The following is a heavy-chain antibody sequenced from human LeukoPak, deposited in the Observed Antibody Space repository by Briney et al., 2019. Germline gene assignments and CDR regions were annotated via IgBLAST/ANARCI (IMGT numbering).Heavy chain of an antibody. D-gene: IGHD6-19*01. V-gene: IGHV1-2*02. Sequence: GASVKVSCKASGYTFTGYYVHWVRQAPGQGLEWMGWINPNSGGTNYAQKFQGRVTMTRDTSISTAYMELSRLRSDDTAVYYCARGGLQQWLVPYWFDPWGQGTLVTVSS. CDR3: ARGGLQQWLVPYWFDP. J-gene: IGHJ5*02. CDR2: INPNSGGT. CDR1: GYTFTGYY.